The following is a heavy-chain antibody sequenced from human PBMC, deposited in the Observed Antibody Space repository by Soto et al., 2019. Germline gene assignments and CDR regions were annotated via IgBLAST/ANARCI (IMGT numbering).Heavy chain of an antibody. CDR3: ARRFSSSSFYFDY. D-gene: IGHD6-6*01. Sequence: PGGSLRLSCAASGFPFSSYAMSWVRHAPDKGLEWVSAIDFTGAGTYCADSVKGRFTISRDNSKNTLYLQMSSLRAEDTAVYFCARRFSSSSFYFDYWGQGTLVTVSS. CDR1: GFPFSSYA. CDR2: IDFTGAGT. V-gene: IGHV3-23*01. J-gene: IGHJ4*02.